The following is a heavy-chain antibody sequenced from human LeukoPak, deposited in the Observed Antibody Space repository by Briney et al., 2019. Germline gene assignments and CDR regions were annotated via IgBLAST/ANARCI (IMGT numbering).Heavy chain of an antibody. CDR3: ARGRLFSGYRGNVGHEDFDY. CDR1: GGPFSGYY. V-gene: IGHV4-34*01. J-gene: IGHJ4*02. D-gene: IGHD5-12*01. CDR2: INQGGTT. Sequence: PSETLSLTCAVYGGPFSGYYWTSIRQPPGKGLEWIGEINQGGTTNYNPSLRSRVTILIDTSRNQFSLRLSSVTAADTAVYYCARGRLFSGYRGNVGHEDFDYWGQGSLVTVSS.